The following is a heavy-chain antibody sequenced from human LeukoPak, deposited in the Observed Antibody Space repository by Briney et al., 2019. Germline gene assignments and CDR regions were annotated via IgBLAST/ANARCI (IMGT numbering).Heavy chain of an antibody. J-gene: IGHJ4*02. CDR3: ARDTPLEYYYDSSGYYRKFDY. Sequence: ASVKVSCKASGYTFTSYGISWVRQAPEQGLEWMGWISAYNGNTNYAQKLQGRVTMTTDTSTSTAYMELRSLRSDDTAVYYCARDTPLEYYYDSSGYYRKFDYWGQGTLVTVSS. CDR2: ISAYNGNT. D-gene: IGHD3-22*01. V-gene: IGHV1-18*01. CDR1: GYTFTSYG.